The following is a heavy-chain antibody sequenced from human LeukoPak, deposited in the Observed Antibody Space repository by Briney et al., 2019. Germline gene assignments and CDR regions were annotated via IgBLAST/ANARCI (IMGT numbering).Heavy chain of an antibody. CDR1: GGSFSGYY. CDR3: ARSSIYDSSGYYFWRKNYFDY. D-gene: IGHD3-22*01. V-gene: IGHV4-34*01. J-gene: IGHJ4*02. Sequence: SETLSLTCAVYGGSFSGYYWSWIRQPPGKGLEWIGEINHSGSTNYNPSLKGRVTISVDTSKNQYSLKLSSVTAADTAVYYCARSSIYDSSGYYFWRKNYFDYWGQGTLVTVSS. CDR2: INHSGST.